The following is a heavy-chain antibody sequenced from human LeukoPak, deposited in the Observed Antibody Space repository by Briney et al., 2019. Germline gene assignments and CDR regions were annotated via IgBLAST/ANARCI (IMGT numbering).Heavy chain of an antibody. CDR1: GFSLSSSRMG. V-gene: IGHV4-39*01. CDR3: AKHGYELDAFDI. J-gene: IGHJ3*02. D-gene: IGHD2-2*03. CDR2: IYYSGST. Sequence: ESGPTLVNPTQTLTLTCTFSGFSLSSSRMGVGWIRQPPGKGLEWIGSIYYSGSTYYNPSLKSRITISVDASKNQFSLKLRSVTAADTAVYYCAKHGYELDAFDIWGQGTMVTVSS.